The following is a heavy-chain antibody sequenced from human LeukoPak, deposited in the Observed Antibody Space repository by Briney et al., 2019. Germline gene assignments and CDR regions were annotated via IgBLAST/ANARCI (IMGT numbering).Heavy chain of an antibody. CDR3: ARGPIVVVPAAMGDYYYYYGMDV. V-gene: IGHV4-34*01. D-gene: IGHD2-2*01. Sequence: PSETLSLTCAVYGGSLSGYYWSWIRQPPGKGLEWIGEINHSGSTNYNPSLKSRVTISVDTSKNQFSLKLSSVTAADTAVYYCARGPIVVVPAAMGDYYYYYGMDVWGQGTTVTVSS. J-gene: IGHJ6*02. CDR1: GGSLSGYY. CDR2: INHSGST.